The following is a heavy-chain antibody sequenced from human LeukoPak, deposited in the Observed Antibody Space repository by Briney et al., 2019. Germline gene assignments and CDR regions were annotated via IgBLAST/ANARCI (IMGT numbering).Heavy chain of an antibody. CDR1: GYTFPSYD. V-gene: IGHV1-8*01. Sequence: ASVKVSCKTSGYTFPSYDINWVRQATGQGLEWMGWMNPNSGNTGYTQKFQGRVTITRNTSITTAYTELSSLRSEDTAVYYCARGPKWTGSYYYFDYWGQGTLVTVSS. CDR3: ARGPKWTGSYYYFDY. D-gene: IGHD1-26*01. J-gene: IGHJ4*02. CDR2: MNPNSGNT.